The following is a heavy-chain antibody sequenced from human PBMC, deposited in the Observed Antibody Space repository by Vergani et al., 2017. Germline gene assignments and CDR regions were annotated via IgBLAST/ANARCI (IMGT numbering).Heavy chain of an antibody. D-gene: IGHD6-13*01. V-gene: IGHV1-18*01. Sequence: QVQLVQSGAEVKKPGASVKVSCKASGYTFTSYGISWVRQAPGQGLEWMGWISAYNGNTNYAQKIQGRVTMTTDTSTSTAYMELRSLRSDDTAVYYCARVIAAAGKKSCYYYGMDVWGQGTTVTVSS. CDR3: ARVIAAAGKKSCYYYGMDV. CDR2: ISAYNGNT. CDR1: GYTFTSYG. J-gene: IGHJ6*02.